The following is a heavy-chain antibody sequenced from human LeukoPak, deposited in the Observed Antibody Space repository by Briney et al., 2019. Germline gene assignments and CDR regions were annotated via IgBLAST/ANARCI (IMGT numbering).Heavy chain of an antibody. V-gene: IGHV3-7*01. Sequence: PGGSLRHSCAASGFTLSSYWMSWVRQAPGKGLKWVANIKQDGSAIYYVDSVKGRFTISRDNAKNSLYLQMNSLRAEDTAVYYCARCGVGVAAAAANCWGQGTLLTVSS. CDR2: IKQDGSAI. CDR3: ARCGVGVAAAAANC. J-gene: IGHJ4*02. D-gene: IGHD6-13*01. CDR1: GFTLSSYW.